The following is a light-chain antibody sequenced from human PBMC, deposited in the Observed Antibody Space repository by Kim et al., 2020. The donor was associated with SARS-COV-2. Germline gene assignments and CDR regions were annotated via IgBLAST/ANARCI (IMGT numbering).Light chain of an antibody. CDR3: QSYNRDNVI. Sequence: GKTVTISCTRSSGSIDDNYVQWYQQRPGGVPTTVIYEDDQRPSWVSDRFSGSIDNSSNSASLTISGLRTEDEADYYCQSYNRDNVIFGGGTQLTVL. J-gene: IGLJ2*01. V-gene: IGLV6-57*03. CDR1: SGSIDDNY. CDR2: EDD.